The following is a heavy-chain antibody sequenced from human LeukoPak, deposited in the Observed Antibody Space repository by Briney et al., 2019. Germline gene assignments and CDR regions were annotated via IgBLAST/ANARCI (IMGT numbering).Heavy chain of an antibody. J-gene: IGHJ6*03. CDR2: IDYSGDTT. CDR1: GFTLSSYE. Sequence: PGGSLRLSCTASGFTLSSYEMTWIRQAPGKGLEWVSSIDYSGDTTYYADSVKGRFTISRDNSKNTLYLQMNSLRAEDTAVYYCARVVWYYYYMDVWGKGTTVTVSS. D-gene: IGHD2-8*01. CDR3: ARVVWYYYYMDV. V-gene: IGHV3-23*01.